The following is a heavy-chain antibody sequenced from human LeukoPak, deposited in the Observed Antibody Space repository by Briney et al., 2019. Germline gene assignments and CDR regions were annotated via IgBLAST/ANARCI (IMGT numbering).Heavy chain of an antibody. V-gene: IGHV4-38-2*02. J-gene: IGHJ3*02. Sequence: SETLSLTRTVSGYSISSGYYWGWIRQPPGKGLEWIGRFYHSGSTYDNPSLKSRVTISVDTSKNQLSLKLSSVTAADTAVYYCARDGIAIFGVGIDAFDIWGQGTMVTVSS. CDR2: FYHSGST. D-gene: IGHD3-3*01. CDR1: GYSISSGYY. CDR3: ARDGIAIFGVGIDAFDI.